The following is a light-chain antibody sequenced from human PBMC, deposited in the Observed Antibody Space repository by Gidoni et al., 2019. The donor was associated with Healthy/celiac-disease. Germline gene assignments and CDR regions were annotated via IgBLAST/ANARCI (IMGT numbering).Light chain of an antibody. V-gene: IGLV3-1*01. CDR1: KLGDNY. Sequence: SYELTHPPSVSVSPGQTASITCSGDKLGDNYACWYQQKPGQSPVLVIYQDSKRPSGIPERFSGSNSGNTATLTISGTQAMDEADYYCQAWDSSTGVFGTGTKVTAL. J-gene: IGLJ1*01. CDR2: QDS. CDR3: QAWDSSTGV.